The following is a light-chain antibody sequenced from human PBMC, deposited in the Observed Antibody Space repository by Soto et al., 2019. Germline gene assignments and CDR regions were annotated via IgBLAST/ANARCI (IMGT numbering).Light chain of an antibody. Sequence: EIVMTQSPATLSVSPGERVTLSCRASQTISDNLAWFQQKSGQAPRLLIHGAFKRATGVPDRFSGSGSGTELTHTISSLQSEDSAVYYCQQYHNWPPQYTFGQGTKLQIK. J-gene: IGKJ2*01. CDR1: QTISDN. CDR2: GAF. CDR3: QQYHNWPPQYT. V-gene: IGKV3-15*01.